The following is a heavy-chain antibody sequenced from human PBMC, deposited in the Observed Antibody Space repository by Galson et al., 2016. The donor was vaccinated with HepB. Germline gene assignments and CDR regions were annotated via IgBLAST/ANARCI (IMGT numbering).Heavy chain of an antibody. V-gene: IGHV3-53*04. Sequence: SLRLSCAASGFTFSSSFMSWVRQAPGKGLEWVSVIYSSESRYYTDSVKGRFTIPRHNSKNTLYLQMNSLRPEDTAVYYCARAVTRTGLGTFDVWGQGTMVTVSS. CDR3: ARAVTRTGLGTFDV. D-gene: IGHD3/OR15-3a*01. CDR1: GFTFSSSF. J-gene: IGHJ3*01. CDR2: IYSSESR.